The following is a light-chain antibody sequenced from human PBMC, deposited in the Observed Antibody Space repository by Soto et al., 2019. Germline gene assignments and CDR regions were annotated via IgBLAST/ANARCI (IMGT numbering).Light chain of an antibody. CDR3: QQDYNTSLT. J-gene: IGKJ4*01. CDR1: QSVSSSY. Sequence: PGERVTLSCRASQSVSSSYLTWYQQKPGQAPRLLIYGASTRATGIPARFSGSGSGTDFTLTISSLEPEDFAVYYCQQDYNTSLTFGGGTKVDI. CDR2: GAS. V-gene: IGKV3D-7*01.